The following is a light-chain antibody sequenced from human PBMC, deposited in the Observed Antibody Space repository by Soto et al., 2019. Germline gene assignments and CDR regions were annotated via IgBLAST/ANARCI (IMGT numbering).Light chain of an antibody. Sequence: EILLTQSPSTLSLSPGEGVTPSCTSSQSVTVNSLAWYQQKPGQAPRLLIYAASTRAAAVPDRFTGSWSGTDFALTISRLEPEDVGVYYCQQYGDSPLTSGPGTKVDI. V-gene: IGKV3-20*01. CDR3: QQYGDSPLT. CDR2: AAS. J-gene: IGKJ3*01. CDR1: QSVTVNS.